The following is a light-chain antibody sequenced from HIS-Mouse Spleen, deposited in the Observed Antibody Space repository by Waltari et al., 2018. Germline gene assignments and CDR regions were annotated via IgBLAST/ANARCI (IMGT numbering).Light chain of an antibody. Sequence: QSALTQPASVSGSPGQSITISCTGTSSDFGSYNLVSWYQHHPGKAPKLMFYEGSKRPSGVSNRFSGSKSGNTASLAISGLQAEDEADYYCCSYAGSSTFGVFGGGTKLTVL. V-gene: IGLV2-23*03. CDR1: SSDFGSYNL. J-gene: IGLJ3*02. CDR3: CSYAGSSTFGV. CDR2: EGS.